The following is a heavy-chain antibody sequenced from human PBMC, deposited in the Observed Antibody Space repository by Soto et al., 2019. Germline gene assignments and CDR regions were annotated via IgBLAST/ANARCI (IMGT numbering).Heavy chain of an antibody. Sequence: ESGGGLVQPGGSLRLSCADSGFPFSNYAMSWVRQAPGKGLEWVSSISGSGDNTYYADSVKGRFTISRDNSKNTLYLQMNSLRAEDTAGYYCTTAGYCSGGSCHVAFDIWGQGTMVTVSS. CDR1: GFPFSNYA. D-gene: IGHD2-15*01. CDR3: TTAGYCSGGSCHVAFDI. J-gene: IGHJ3*02. CDR2: ISGSGDNT. V-gene: IGHV3-23*01.